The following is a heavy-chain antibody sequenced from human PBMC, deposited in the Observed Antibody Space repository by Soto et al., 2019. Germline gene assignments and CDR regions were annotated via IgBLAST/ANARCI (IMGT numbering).Heavy chain of an antibody. J-gene: IGHJ4*02. D-gene: IGHD4-4*01. Sequence: QVQLVQSGAEVKKPGASVKVSCKASGYTFTSYAMHWVRQAPGQRLEWMGWINAGNANTKYSQKFQGRVNITRDTSASTAYMELSSLRSEDTAVYYCARDRGFDNYVFDYWGQGTLVTVAS. CDR1: GYTFTSYA. V-gene: IGHV1-3*01. CDR2: INAGNANT. CDR3: ARDRGFDNYVFDY.